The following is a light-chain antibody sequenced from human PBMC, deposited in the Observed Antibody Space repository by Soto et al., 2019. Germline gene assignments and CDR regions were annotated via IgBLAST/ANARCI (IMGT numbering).Light chain of an antibody. V-gene: IGLV2-14*03. CDR2: DVS. CDR1: SSDVGNYNH. CDR3: IAYTCRTTMYD. J-gene: IGLJ1*01. Sequence: QSVLAQPASVSGSPGQSITISCTGASSDVGNYNHVSWYQQHPGKAPKLIIYDVSNRPSGVSNRFSGSKSGNTASLTMSGLQAEDASDYYCIAYTCRTTMYDFGKGTKVTV.